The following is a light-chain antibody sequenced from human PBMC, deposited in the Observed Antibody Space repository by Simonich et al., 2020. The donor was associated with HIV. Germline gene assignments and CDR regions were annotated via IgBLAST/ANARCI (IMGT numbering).Light chain of an antibody. CDR1: SSDVGGYNY. J-gene: IGLJ2*01. V-gene: IGLV2-11*01. Sequence: QSALTQPASVSGSPGQSITISCTGTSSDVGGYNYVSWYQQHPGKAPKLMIYDVSKRPSGGPDRFSGSKSGNTASLTISGLQAEDEADYYCCSYAGGYTWVFGGGTKVTVL. CDR2: DVS. CDR3: CSYAGGYTWV.